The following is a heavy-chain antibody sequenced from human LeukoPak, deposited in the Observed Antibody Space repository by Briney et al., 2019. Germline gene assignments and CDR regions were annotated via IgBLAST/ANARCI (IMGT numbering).Heavy chain of an antibody. CDR3: SRQIRATTDYFDY. D-gene: IGHD5-12*01. CDR2: IRSKAYGGTT. Sequence: PGGSLRLSCTASGFTFGDYAMSWVRQAPGKGLEWVGFIRSKAYGGTTAYAASVKGRFTISRDDSKNIAYLQMNSLKTEDTAVYYCSRQIRATTDYFDYWGQGTLVTVSS. J-gene: IGHJ4*02. V-gene: IGHV3-49*04. CDR1: GFTFGDYA.